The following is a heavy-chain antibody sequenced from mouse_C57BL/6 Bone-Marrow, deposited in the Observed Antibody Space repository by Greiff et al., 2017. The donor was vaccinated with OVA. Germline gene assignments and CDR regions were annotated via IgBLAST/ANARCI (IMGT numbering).Heavy chain of an antibody. V-gene: IGHV1-81*01. Sequence: QVQLKESGAELARPGASVKLSCKASGYTFTSYGISWVKQRTGQGLEWIGEIYPRSGNTYYNEKFKGKATLTADKSSSTAYMELRSLTSEDSAVYFCARIYYGNYWYFDVWGTGTTVTVSS. CDR1: GYTFTSYG. D-gene: IGHD2-1*01. J-gene: IGHJ1*03. CDR3: ARIYYGNYWYFDV. CDR2: IYPRSGNT.